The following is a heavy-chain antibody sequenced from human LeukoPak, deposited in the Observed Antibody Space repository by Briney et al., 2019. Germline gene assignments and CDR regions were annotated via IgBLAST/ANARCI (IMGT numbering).Heavy chain of an antibody. CDR1: GFTFSSYG. CDR3: ARIGIRLDY. V-gene: IGHV3-30*03. D-gene: IGHD1-26*01. J-gene: IGHJ4*02. CDR2: ISYDGSNK. Sequence: GGSLRLSCAASGFTFSSYGMHWVRQAPGKGLEWVAVISYDGSNKYYADSVMGRFTISRDNSRNTLYLQMNSLRAEDTAVYYCARIGIRLDYWGQGTLVTVSS.